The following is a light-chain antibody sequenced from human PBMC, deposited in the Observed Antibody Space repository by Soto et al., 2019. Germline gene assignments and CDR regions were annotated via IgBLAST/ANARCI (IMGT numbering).Light chain of an antibody. Sequence: DIQMTQSPATLSASVGDSVTITCRASQSITNWLAWYQVKPGKAPKLLIHEASNLHSGVSSRFTGRWYGTDFTLAITSLQPEDFAIYYCQQYKSYWMFGQGNRVDLK. CDR3: QQYKSYWM. V-gene: IGKV1-5*03. CDR2: EAS. J-gene: IGKJ1*01. CDR1: QSITNW.